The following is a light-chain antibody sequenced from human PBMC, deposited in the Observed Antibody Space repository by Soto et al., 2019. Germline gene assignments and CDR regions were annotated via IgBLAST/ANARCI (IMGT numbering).Light chain of an antibody. J-gene: IGKJ2*01. CDR3: QQYGTLPPRYT. CDR1: QRMSSNY. CDR2: GTS. Sequence: ELVLTQSPGTLSLSPGERATLSCRASQRMSSNYLAWYQQKPGQAPRLLIYGTSSRATGIPDRFSGSGSGTDFTLTISGLEPEDSAVYYCQQYGTLPPRYTFGQGIKMEIK. V-gene: IGKV3-20*01.